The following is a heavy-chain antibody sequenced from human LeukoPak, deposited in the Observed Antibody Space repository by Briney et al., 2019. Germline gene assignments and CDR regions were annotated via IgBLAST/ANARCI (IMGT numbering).Heavy chain of an antibody. Sequence: SETLSLTCTVSGYSISSSYYWGWIRQPPEKGLGWIGSIYYTGGTNYSPSLKSRVTMFVDTSKNQFSLKLSSVTAADTAVYYCARHGGTRITLVEVYYFDYWGQGNLVTVSS. CDR2: IYYTGGT. D-gene: IGHD4-11*01. CDR3: ARHGGTRITLVEVYYFDY. V-gene: IGHV4-39*01. CDR1: GYSISSSYY. J-gene: IGHJ4*02.